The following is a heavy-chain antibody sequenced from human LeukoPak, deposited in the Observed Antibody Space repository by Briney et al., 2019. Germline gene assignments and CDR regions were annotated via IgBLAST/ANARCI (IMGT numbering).Heavy chain of an antibody. Sequence: GSLRLSCAASGFTFSSYAMSWVRQAPGKGLEWIGEINHSGSTNYNPSLKSRVTISVDTSKNQFSLKLSSVTAADTAVYYCARTYYYDSSGYYYDPNWFDPWGQGTLVTVSS. CDR3: ARTYYYDSSGYYYDPNWFDP. CDR1: GFTFSSYA. V-gene: IGHV4-34*01. CDR2: INHSGST. J-gene: IGHJ5*02. D-gene: IGHD3-22*01.